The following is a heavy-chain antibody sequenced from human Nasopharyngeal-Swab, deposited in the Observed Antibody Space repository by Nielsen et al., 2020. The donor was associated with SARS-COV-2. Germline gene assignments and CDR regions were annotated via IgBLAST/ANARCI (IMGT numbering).Heavy chain of an antibody. CDR2: ITSSGSSV. CDR3: ARDPNSIPSYGMDV. Sequence: GESLKISCVASKFIFSDYYMSWIRQAPGKGLEWVSYITSSGSSVYYADSVRGRFSISRDNAQNSLYLQMNSLRAEDTAVYYCARDPNSIPSYGMDVWGQGTTVTVSS. J-gene: IGHJ6*02. D-gene: IGHD4-11*01. V-gene: IGHV3-11*01. CDR1: KFIFSDYY.